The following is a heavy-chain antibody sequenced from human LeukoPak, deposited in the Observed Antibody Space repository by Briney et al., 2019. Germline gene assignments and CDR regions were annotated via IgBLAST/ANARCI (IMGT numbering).Heavy chain of an antibody. Sequence: EASVKVSCKASGYTFTGYYMHWVRQAPGQGLEWMGWINPNSGVKYAQKFQGRVTMTRDTSISTAYMELTRLRSDDTAVYYCASYDSSAGYWGQGTLVTVSS. J-gene: IGHJ4*02. CDR1: GYTFTGYY. CDR2: INPNSGV. CDR3: ASYDSSAGY. V-gene: IGHV1-2*02. D-gene: IGHD3-22*01.